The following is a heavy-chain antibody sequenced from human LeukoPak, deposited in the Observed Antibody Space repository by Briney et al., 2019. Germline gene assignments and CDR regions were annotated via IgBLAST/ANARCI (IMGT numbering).Heavy chain of an antibody. CDR2: ISSSGTYT. D-gene: IGHD5-12*01. CDR3: ARERSSGSATNDY. V-gene: IGHV3-11*05. Sequence: GGSLRLSCAASGFTFSSYAMSWIRQAPGKGLEWVSYISSSGTYTDYADSVKGRFTISRDNAKNSLYLQMNSLRAEDTAVYYCARERSSGSATNDYWGQGTLVTVSS. CDR1: GFTFSSYA. J-gene: IGHJ4*02.